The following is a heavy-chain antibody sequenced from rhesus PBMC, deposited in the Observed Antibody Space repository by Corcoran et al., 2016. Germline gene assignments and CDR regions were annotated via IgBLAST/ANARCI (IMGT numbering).Heavy chain of an antibody. CDR3: ARDVSYYYDSGYSGYFDY. CDR1: GGSISSNY. D-gene: IGHD3-28*01. CDR2: ISGSGRSP. V-gene: IGHV4-173*01. J-gene: IGHJ4*01. Sequence: QVQLQESGPGLVKPSETLSLTCAVSGGSISSNYWSWIRQPPGKGLEWIGRISGSGRSPDYHPSLQSRVTSATDASKNQFSLKLSSVTDADTAVYYCARDVSYYYDSGYSGYFDYWGQGVLVTVSS.